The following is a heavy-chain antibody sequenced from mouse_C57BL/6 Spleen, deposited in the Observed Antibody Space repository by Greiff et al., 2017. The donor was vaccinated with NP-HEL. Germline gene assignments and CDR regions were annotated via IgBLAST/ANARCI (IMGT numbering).Heavy chain of an antibody. D-gene: IGHD1-1*01. V-gene: IGHV1-9*01. CDR3: ARGDPYSSSSGWYFDV. CDR2: ILPGSGST. CDR1: GYTFTGYW. Sequence: VQLQQSGAELMKPGASVKLSCKATGYTFTGYWIEWVKQRPGHGLEWIGEILPGSGSTNYNEKFKGKATFTADTSSNTAYMQLSSLTTEDSAIYYWARGDPYSSSSGWYFDVWGTGTTVTVSS. J-gene: IGHJ1*03.